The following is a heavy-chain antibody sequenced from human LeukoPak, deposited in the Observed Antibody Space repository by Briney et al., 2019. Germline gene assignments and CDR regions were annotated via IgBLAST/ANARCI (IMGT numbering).Heavy chain of an antibody. CDR3: ARAEWGGGSGRSDY. Sequence: SVKVSCKAFGGTFSSYAISWVRQAPGQGLEWMGGIIPIFGTANYAQKFQGRVTITADESTSTAYMELSSLRSEDTAVYYCARAEWGGGSGRSDYWGQGTLVTVSS. J-gene: IGHJ4*02. CDR2: IIPIFGTA. CDR1: GGTFSSYA. V-gene: IGHV1-69*01. D-gene: IGHD2-15*01.